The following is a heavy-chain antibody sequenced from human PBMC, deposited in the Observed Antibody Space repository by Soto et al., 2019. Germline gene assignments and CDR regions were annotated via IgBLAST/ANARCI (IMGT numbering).Heavy chain of an antibody. CDR3: AKLNLFVSAAAGRGPFDY. CDR1: GFTFSNYA. V-gene: IGHV3-23*01. CDR2: VSGSGGNT. D-gene: IGHD6-13*01. Sequence: VQLLESGGGLVQPGGSLRLSCAASGFTFSNYAMSWVRQAPGKGLEWVSAVSGSGGNTYYADSVQGRFTISSDNSKSMLNLQMNSLRAEDTAVYYCAKLNLFVSAAAGRGPFDYWGQGTLVTVSS. J-gene: IGHJ4*02.